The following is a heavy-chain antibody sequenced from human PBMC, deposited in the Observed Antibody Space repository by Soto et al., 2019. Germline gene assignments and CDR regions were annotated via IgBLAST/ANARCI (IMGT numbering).Heavy chain of an antibody. CDR1: GGSISSGVYY. J-gene: IGHJ6*02. D-gene: IGHD3-3*01. V-gene: IGHV4-31*03. CDR2: IYYSGST. Sequence: SETLSLTCTVSGGSISSGVYYWSWIRQHPGKGLEWIGYIYYSGSTYYNPSLKSRVTISVDTSKNQFSLKLSSVTAADTAVYYCARDPITIFGVADYGMDVWGQGTTVTVSS. CDR3: ARDPITIFGVADYGMDV.